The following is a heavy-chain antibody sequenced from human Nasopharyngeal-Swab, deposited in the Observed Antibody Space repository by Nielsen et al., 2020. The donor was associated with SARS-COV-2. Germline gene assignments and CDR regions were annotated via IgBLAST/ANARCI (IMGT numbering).Heavy chain of an antibody. J-gene: IGHJ4*02. CDR3: ARRGGYNHFDY. CDR2: IYHSGST. D-gene: IGHD5-24*01. CDR1: GGSISSSNW. Sequence: SETLSLTCAVSGGSISSSNWWSWVRQPPGKGLEWIGEIYHSGSTNYNPSLKSRVTISVDTSKNQFSLKLSSVTAADTAVYYCARRGGYNHFDYWGQGTLVTVSP. V-gene: IGHV4-4*02.